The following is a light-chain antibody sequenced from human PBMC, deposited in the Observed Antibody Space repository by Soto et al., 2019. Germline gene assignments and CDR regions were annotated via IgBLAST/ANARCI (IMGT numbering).Light chain of an antibody. Sequence: DIQLTQSPSTLSASVGDRVTLTCRASLSLNNRLAWYQHRPGKAPRLLIHDASTLESGVPSRFSGSGSGSEFTLTINDLQPDDLATYICQQYKTYSTFGRGTKVDIK. CDR2: DAS. V-gene: IGKV1-5*01. CDR3: QQYKTYST. CDR1: LSLNNR. J-gene: IGKJ1*01.